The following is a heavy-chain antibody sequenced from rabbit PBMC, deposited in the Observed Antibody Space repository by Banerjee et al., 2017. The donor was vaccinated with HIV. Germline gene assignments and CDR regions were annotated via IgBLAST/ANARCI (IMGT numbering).Heavy chain of an antibody. CDR3: AGGGIYYIYDYTDYGYKGFNL. CDR1: GIDFSSYG. V-gene: IGHV1S47*01. Sequence: QEQLVESGGGLVTLGGSLKLSCKASGIDFSSYGISWVRQAPGKGLEWIAYIYPDYGSTDYANWVNGRFTISLDNAQNTVFLQMTSLTAADTVTYFCAGGGIYYIYDYTDYGYKGFNLWGQGTLVTVS. J-gene: IGHJ4*01. CDR2: IYPDYGST. D-gene: IGHD6-1*01.